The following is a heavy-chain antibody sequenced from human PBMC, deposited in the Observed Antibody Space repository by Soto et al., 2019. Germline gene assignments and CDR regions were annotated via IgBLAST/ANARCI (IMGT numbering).Heavy chain of an antibody. Sequence: SVKVSCKASGGTFSSYAISWVRQAPGQGLEWMGGIIPIFGTANYAQKFQGRVTITADESTSTAYMELSSLRSEDTAVYCCARRRYDKRHGRYCSGGSCYGYYYYGMDVWGQGTTVTVSS. J-gene: IGHJ6*02. V-gene: IGHV1-69*13. CDR2: IIPIFGTA. CDR3: ARRRYDKRHGRYCSGGSCYGYYYYGMDV. D-gene: IGHD2-15*01. CDR1: GGTFSSYA.